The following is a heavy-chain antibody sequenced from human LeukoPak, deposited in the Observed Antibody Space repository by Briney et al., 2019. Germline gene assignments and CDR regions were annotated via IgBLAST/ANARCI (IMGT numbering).Heavy chain of an antibody. V-gene: IGHV3-11*04. Sequence: GGSLRLSCAASGFTFSDFYMNWDRQAPGKGLEWVSHISSSGGSKYYADSVKGRFTIYRDNAKPSLYLQMNSLSAEDTAVYYCARHHSSGAFFDLWGQGSLVTVSS. CDR1: GFTFSDFY. J-gene: IGHJ4*02. CDR3: ARHHSSGAFFDL. CDR2: ISSSGGSK. D-gene: IGHD4-11*01.